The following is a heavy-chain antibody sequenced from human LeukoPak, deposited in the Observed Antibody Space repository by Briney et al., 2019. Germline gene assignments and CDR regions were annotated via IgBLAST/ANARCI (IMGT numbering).Heavy chain of an antibody. CDR3: ARGLSGVY. J-gene: IGHJ4*02. CDR2: INHSGST. CDR1: GGSFSGYY. V-gene: IGHV4-34*01. Sequence: PSETLSLTCAVSGGSFSGYYWTWIRQPPGKGLEWIGEINHSGSTNYNPSLKSRVTISIDTSKNQFSLILRSVTAADTAVYYCARGLSGVYWGQGTLVTVSS.